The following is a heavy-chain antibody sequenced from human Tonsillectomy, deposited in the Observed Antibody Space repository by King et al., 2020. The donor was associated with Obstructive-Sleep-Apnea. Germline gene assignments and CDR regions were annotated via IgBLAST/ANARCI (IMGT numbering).Heavy chain of an antibody. D-gene: IGHD6-25*01. CDR3: ARADSSGEGWFDP. V-gene: IGHV4-31*03. Sequence: QLQESGPGLVKPSQTLSLTCTVSGGSISSGGYYWSWIRQHPGKGLEWIGYIYYSGSTYYNPSLKSRVTISVDTSKNQFSLKLSSVTASDTAVYYCARADSSGEGWFDPWGQGTLVTVSS. J-gene: IGHJ5*02. CDR2: IYYSGST. CDR1: GGSISSGGYY.